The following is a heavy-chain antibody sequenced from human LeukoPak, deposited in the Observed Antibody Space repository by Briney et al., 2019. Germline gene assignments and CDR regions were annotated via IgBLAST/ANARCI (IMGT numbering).Heavy chain of an antibody. CDR1: GFTFSSYS. CDR2: ISSSGTYI. Sequence: GGSLRLSCAASGFTFSSYSMNWVRQAPGKGLEWVSFISSSGTYIYYADSMKGRFTISRDNAKNSLYLQMNSLRAEDTAVYYCARNGGNSDFDHWGQGTLVTVSS. V-gene: IGHV3-21*01. D-gene: IGHD4-23*01. J-gene: IGHJ4*02. CDR3: ARNGGNSDFDH.